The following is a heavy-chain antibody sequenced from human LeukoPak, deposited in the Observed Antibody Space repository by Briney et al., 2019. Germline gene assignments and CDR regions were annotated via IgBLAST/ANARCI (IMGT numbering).Heavy chain of an antibody. CDR3: ARGEGGIDYGDYAYYFDY. V-gene: IGHV1-2*02. J-gene: IGHJ4*02. CDR2: INPNSGGT. Sequence: ASVSVSFTASVYTFTRYYMHWVRQAPGQGLEWMGWINPNSGGTNYAQKFQGRVTMTRDTSISTAYMELSRLRSDDTAVYYCARGEGGIDYGDYAYYFDYWGQGTLVTVSS. CDR1: VYTFTRYY. D-gene: IGHD4-17*01.